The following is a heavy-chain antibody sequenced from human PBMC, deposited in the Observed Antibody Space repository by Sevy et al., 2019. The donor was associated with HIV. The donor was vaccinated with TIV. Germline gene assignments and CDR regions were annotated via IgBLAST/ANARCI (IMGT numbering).Heavy chain of an antibody. CDR2: LDNSGDNT. D-gene: IGHD6-19*01. CDR3: AKAGGGWNYFDY. V-gene: IGHV3-23*01. CDR1: GFTFDNYA. J-gene: IGHJ4*02. Sequence: GGSLRLSCAASGFTFDNYAMTWVRQTPGKGLEWVSTLDNSGDNTYNADSVKGRFTISRDNSKNTLYLQMHSLRAEDTAIYYCAKAGGGWNYFDYSGQGTLVTVSS.